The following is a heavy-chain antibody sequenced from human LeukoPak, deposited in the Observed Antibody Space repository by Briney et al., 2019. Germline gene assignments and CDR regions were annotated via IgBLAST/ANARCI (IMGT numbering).Heavy chain of an antibody. D-gene: IGHD6-19*01. V-gene: IGHV3-23*01. CDR3: ARSAYDSGWYMFAIDS. Sequence: GASLRLSCAASGFTFSTYAMSWVRQAPAKGLEWVSGISGSGYRTNYADSVKGRFTISRDSSKNTLYLQMNSLRAEDTAVYFYARSAYDSGWYMFAIDSWGQGTLVTVSS. CDR2: ISGSGYRT. J-gene: IGHJ4*02. CDR1: GFTFSTYA.